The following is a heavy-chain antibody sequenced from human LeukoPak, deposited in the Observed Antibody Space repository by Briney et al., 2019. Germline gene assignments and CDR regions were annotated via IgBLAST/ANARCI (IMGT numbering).Heavy chain of an antibody. Sequence: SETLSLTCSVSGRSVSNSPYYWVWVRQPPGKGLEWIGSSSYSGNTYYHRSLKSRLTISVDTSKNQFSLELKSVTAGGTAVYYCARSHGMGGWGPGTTVTVSS. CDR3: ARSHGMGG. CDR1: GRSVSNSPYY. CDR2: SSYSGNT. V-gene: IGHV4-39*01. J-gene: IGHJ6*02.